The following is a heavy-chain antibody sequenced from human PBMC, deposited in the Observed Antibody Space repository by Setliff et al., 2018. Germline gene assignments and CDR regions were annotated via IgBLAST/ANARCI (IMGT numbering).Heavy chain of an antibody. D-gene: IGHD3-22*01. CDR1: GFSFGSYA. Sequence: GGSLRLSCVASGFSFGSYAMSWVRRAPGKGLEWVSALSGSGSNTFYADTVKGRFTISRDNSKKTLYLQMNSLRAEDTAVYYCVKDWQNYFDSSGYYGYYDYWGQGTLVTVSS. V-gene: IGHV3-23*01. CDR3: VKDWQNYFDSSGYYGYYDY. J-gene: IGHJ4*02. CDR2: LSGSGSNT.